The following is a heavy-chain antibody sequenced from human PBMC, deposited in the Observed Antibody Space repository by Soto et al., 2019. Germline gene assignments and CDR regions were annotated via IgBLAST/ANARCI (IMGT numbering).Heavy chain of an antibody. CDR3: AKDRIQDCTSSSCYRGGDS. D-gene: IGHD2-2*01. V-gene: IGHV3-23*01. Sequence: PGGSLRLSCVASGFNFNFFAMSWVRRAPGKGLEWVSAISGSGSGTFYSDSVKGRFTISRDNPKNTLFLEMKGLRPEDAAVYYCAKDRIQDCTSSSCYRGGDSWGHGTLVTVSS. CDR1: GFNFNFFA. CDR2: ISGSGSGT. J-gene: IGHJ5*01.